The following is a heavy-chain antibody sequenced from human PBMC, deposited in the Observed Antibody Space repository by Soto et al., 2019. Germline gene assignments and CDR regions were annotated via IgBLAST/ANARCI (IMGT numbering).Heavy chain of an antibody. V-gene: IGHV1-8*01. J-gene: IGHJ3*02. D-gene: IGHD3-16*02. Sequence: QVHLVQSGAEVRRPGASVKVSCQASGYTSPIYDIEWVRQAPGQRLEWMGWMNPKKANRYPAPKFQGTLTMTWNTSTTSAYMELTNLRSEDTAIYYSAIYRTISPERFDIWGQGTLVTVS. CDR2: MNPKKANR. CDR1: GYTSPIYD. CDR3: AIYRTISPERFDI.